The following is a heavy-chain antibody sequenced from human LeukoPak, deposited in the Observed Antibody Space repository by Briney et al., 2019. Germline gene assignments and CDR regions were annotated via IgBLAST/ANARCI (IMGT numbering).Heavy chain of an antibody. CDR2: IRTSGGVV. Sequence: PGGSLRLSCAASGFTFTSYTMNWVRQAPGKGLEWISYIRTSGGVVSYTDSVRGRFTISTDSAKNSLYLQMNSLRDDDTAVYYCARGVPCDSWSGPHYSDYWGQGTLVTVSS. V-gene: IGHV3-48*02. J-gene: IGHJ4*02. CDR3: ARGVPCDSWSGPHYSDY. CDR1: GFTFTSYT. D-gene: IGHD3-3*01.